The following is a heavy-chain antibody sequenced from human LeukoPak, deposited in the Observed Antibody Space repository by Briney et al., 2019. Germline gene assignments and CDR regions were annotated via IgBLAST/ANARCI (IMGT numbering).Heavy chain of an antibody. CDR3: ARAAGGTYYDFWSGYYSNGYFDY. V-gene: IGHV4-59*01. J-gene: IGHJ4*02. D-gene: IGHD3-3*01. CDR1: GGSISSYY. Sequence: PLETLSLTCTVSGGSISSYYWSWIRQPPGKGLEWIGYIYYSGSTNYNPSLKSRVTISVDTSKNQFSLKLSSVTAADTAVYYCARAAGGTYYDFWSGYYSNGYFDYWGQGTLVTVSS. CDR2: IYYSGST.